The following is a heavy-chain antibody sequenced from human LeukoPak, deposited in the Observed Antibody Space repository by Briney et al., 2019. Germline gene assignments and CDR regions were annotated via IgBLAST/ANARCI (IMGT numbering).Heavy chain of an antibody. CDR2: IYYSGST. CDR1: GGSISSGGYY. J-gene: IGHJ4*02. CDR3: AREKTHYYDSSGLFDY. Sequence: SETLSLTCTVSGGSISSGGYYWSWIRQHPGKGLEWIGYIYYSGSTYYNPSLKSRVTISVDTSKNQFSLKLSSVAAADTAVYYCAREKTHYYDSSGLFDYWGQGTLVTVSS. D-gene: IGHD3-22*01. V-gene: IGHV4-31*03.